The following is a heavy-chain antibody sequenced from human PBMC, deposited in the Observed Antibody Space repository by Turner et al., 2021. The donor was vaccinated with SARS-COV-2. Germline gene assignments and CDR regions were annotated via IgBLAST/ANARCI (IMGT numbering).Heavy chain of an antibody. J-gene: IGHJ5*02. D-gene: IGHD3-22*01. CDR2: IISSSSYI. CDR3: ARGTYYYDSSTYSGTNWFDP. CDR1: GLTFHSYS. V-gene: IGHV3-21*01. Sequence: EVQLVVSGGGWVTPGGSRGLSWSALGLTFHSYSMNWVRQAPGKGLEWVSYIISSSSYIYYADSMKGRFTIARDNAKNSLYLQMNSLRAEDTAVYYCARGTYYYDSSTYSGTNWFDPWGQGTLVTVSS.